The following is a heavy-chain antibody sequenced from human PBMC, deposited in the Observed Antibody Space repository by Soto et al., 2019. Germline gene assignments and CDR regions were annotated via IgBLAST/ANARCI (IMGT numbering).Heavy chain of an antibody. Sequence: QLQLQESGSGLVKPSQTLSLTCAVSGGSISSGGYSWSWIRQPPGKGLEWIGYIYHRGSTYYNPSLRSGVTISAARSKNQFSLKLSSVTAADPAVYYGARVPGPWGQGTLVTVSS. CDR2: IYHRGST. CDR1: GGSISSGGYS. D-gene: IGHD3-10*01. CDR3: ARVPGP. J-gene: IGHJ5*02. V-gene: IGHV4-30-2*01.